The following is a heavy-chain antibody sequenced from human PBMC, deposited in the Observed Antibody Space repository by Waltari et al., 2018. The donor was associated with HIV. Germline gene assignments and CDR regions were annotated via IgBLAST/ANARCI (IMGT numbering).Heavy chain of an antibody. CDR1: GYTFTSYA. V-gene: IGHV1-3*01. J-gene: IGHJ6*02. D-gene: IGHD2-2*02. Sequence: QVQLVQSGAEVKKPGASVKVSCKASGYTFTSYAMHWVRQAPGQRLEWMGWINAGNGNTKYSQKFQGSVTITRDTSASTAYMELSSLRSEDTAVYYCARRWTSCYSRAELCYYYYGMDVWGQGTTVTVSS. CDR2: INAGNGNT. CDR3: ARRWTSCYSRAELCYYYYGMDV.